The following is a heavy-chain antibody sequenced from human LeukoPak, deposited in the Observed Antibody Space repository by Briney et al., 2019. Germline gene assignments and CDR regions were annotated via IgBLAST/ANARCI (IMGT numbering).Heavy chain of an antibody. J-gene: IGHJ4*02. Sequence: SETLSLTCTVSGGSISDNSWGWIRQPPGKGLEWIGNIYDSGSTNYNPSLKSTVTISVDTSKNQVSLKLSSVTAADTAVYYCARGGYYFAYWGQGTVVTVSS. CDR3: ARGGYYFAY. V-gene: IGHV4-59*01. CDR1: GGSISDNS. CDR2: IYDSGST.